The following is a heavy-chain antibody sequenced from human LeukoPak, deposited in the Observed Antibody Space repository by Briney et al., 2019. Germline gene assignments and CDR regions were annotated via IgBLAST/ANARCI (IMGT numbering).Heavy chain of an antibody. V-gene: IGHV3-30*03. D-gene: IGHD5-12*01. J-gene: IGHJ4*02. CDR3: ARVGYSGYEDYFDY. Sequence: GRSLRLSCAASGFTFSSYGMHWVRQAPGKGLEWVAVISYDGSNKYYADSVKGRFTISRDNAKNSLYLQMNSLRAEDTAVYYCARVGYSGYEDYFDYWGQGTLVTVSS. CDR1: GFTFSSYG. CDR2: ISYDGSNK.